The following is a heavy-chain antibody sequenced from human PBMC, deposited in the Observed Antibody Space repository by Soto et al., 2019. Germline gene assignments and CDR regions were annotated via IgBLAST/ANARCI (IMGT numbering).Heavy chain of an antibody. Sequence: LRLSCAASGFTFTSNAMSWVRQPPGKGLEWVSVITNTGGDTLYADSVKGRFTISRDNSKNTLNLQMNSLRAEDTAIYYCARASGESYPGSRVFDSWGQGTRVTVSS. CDR2: ITNTGGDT. V-gene: IGHV3-23*01. J-gene: IGHJ4*02. CDR1: GFTFTSNA. D-gene: IGHD3-10*01. CDR3: ARASGESYPGSRVFDS.